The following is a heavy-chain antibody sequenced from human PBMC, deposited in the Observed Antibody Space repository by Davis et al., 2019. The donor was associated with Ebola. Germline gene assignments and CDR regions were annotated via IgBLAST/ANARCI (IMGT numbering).Heavy chain of an antibody. J-gene: IGHJ3*02. V-gene: IGHV3-23*01. CDR2: ISGSGGST. CDR3: ARDITQSITMVRGVIINHDAFDI. CDR1: GFTFSNYA. Sequence: GGSLRLSCAASGFTFSNYAMNWVRQAPGKGLEWVSAISGSGGSTYYADSVKGRFTISRDNSKNTLYLQMNSLRAEDTAVYYCARDITQSITMVRGVIINHDAFDIWGQGTMVTVSS. D-gene: IGHD3-10*01.